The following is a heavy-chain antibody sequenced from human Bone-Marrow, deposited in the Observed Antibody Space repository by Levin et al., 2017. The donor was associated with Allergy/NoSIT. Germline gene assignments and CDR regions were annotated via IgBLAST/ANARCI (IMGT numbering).Heavy chain of an antibody. CDR1: GFTFSDYY. J-gene: IGHJ4*02. CDR2: ISSSSNDR. D-gene: IGHD3-10*01. CDR3: AREYYYGSGSYPAD. V-gene: IGHV3-11*05. Sequence: PGGSLRLSCAASGFTFSDYYMSWIRQAPGKGLEWVSYISSSSNDRKYADSVKGRFTISRDNAKNSLYLQMNSLRAEDTAIYYCAREYYYGSGSYPADWGQGTLVTVSS.